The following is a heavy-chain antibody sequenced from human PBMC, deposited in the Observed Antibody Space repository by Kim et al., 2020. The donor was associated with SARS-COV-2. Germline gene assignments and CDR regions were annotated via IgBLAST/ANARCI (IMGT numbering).Heavy chain of an antibody. D-gene: IGHD2-21*01. Sequence: GGSLRLSCAASGFTFSSYSMNWVRQAPGKGLERVSSISSSSSYIYYADSVKGRFTISRDNAKNSLYLQMNSLRAEDTAVYYCARDPYGGDLFYYYYGMDVWGQGTTVTVSS. CDR1: GFTFSSYS. CDR2: ISSSSSYI. J-gene: IGHJ6*02. CDR3: ARDPYGGDLFYYYYGMDV. V-gene: IGHV3-21*01.